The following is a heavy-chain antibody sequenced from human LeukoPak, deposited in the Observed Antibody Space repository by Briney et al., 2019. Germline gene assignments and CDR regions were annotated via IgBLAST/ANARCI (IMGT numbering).Heavy chain of an antibody. D-gene: IGHD3-9*01. CDR3: AKDQTFSRYDILTGYYPEVDY. V-gene: IGHV3-23*01. CDR1: GFTFSSYA. J-gene: IGHJ4*02. Sequence: GGSLRLSCAASGFTFSSYAMSWVRQAPGKGLEWVSAISGSGGSTYYADSVKGRFTISRDNSKNTLYLQMNSLRAEDTAAYYCAKDQTFSRYDILTGYYPEVDYWGQGTLVTVSS. CDR2: ISGSGGST.